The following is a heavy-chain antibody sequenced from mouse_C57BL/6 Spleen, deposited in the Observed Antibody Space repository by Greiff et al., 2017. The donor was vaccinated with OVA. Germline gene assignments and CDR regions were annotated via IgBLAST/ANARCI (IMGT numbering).Heavy chain of an antibody. Sequence: EVMLVESGGGLVKPGGSLKLSCAASGFTFSDYGMHWVRQAPEKGLAWVAYISSGSSTIYYADTVKGRFTISRDNAKNTLFLQMTSLRSEDTAMYYCARSDGYYGGYAMDYWGQGTSVTVSS. V-gene: IGHV5-17*01. J-gene: IGHJ4*01. CDR2: ISSGSSTI. CDR1: GFTFSDYG. D-gene: IGHD2-3*01. CDR3: ARSDGYYGGYAMDY.